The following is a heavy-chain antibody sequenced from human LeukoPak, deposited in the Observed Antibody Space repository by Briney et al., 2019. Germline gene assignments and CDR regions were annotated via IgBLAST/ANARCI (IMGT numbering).Heavy chain of an antibody. CDR1: GYTFTGYY. J-gene: IGHJ4*02. Sequence: ASVKVSCKASGYTFTGYYMHWVRQAPGHGLEWMGWINPNSGGTNYAQKFQGRVTMTRDTSVTTAYMELSSLRSDDTAVYYCARDTIMLRGVPRGLGYWGQGTLVTVSS. D-gene: IGHD3-10*01. V-gene: IGHV1-2*02. CDR2: INPNSGGT. CDR3: ARDTIMLRGVPRGLGY.